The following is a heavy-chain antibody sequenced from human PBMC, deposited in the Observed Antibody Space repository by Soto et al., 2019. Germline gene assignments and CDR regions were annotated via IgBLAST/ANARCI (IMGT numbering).Heavy chain of an antibody. Sequence: EVQLLESGGGLVQPGGSLRLSCAASGFTFSSYAMSWVRQAPGEWLEWVSAISGSGGSTYYADSVKGRFTISRDNSKNTLYQQMNRLRAEDTAVYYCAGKDIVVVVAATPYYYYYYMDVWGKGTTVTVSS. V-gene: IGHV3-23*01. D-gene: IGHD2-15*01. CDR3: AGKDIVVVVAATPYYYYYYMDV. CDR1: GFTFSSYA. J-gene: IGHJ6*03. CDR2: ISGSGGST.